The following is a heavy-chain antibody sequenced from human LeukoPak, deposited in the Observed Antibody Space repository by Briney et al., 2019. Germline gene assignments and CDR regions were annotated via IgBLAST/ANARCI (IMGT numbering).Heavy chain of an antibody. CDR1: GFTFSSYA. CDR3: ARDSLVAARNVYFDY. D-gene: IGHD2-2*01. Sequence: GGSLRLSCAASGFTFSSYAMHWVRQAPGKGLEWVAVISYDGSNKYYADSVKGRFTISRDNSKNTLYLQMNSLRAEDTAVYYCARDSLVAARNVYFDYWGQGTLVTVSS. J-gene: IGHJ4*02. CDR2: ISYDGSNK. V-gene: IGHV3-30*04.